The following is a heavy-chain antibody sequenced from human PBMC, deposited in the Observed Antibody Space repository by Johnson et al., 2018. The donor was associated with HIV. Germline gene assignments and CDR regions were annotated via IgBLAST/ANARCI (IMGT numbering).Heavy chain of an antibody. CDR1: GFTFSSYG. D-gene: IGHD6-13*01. V-gene: IGHV3-48*01. CDR3: ARGRKDIAAVDGLDNDGFDV. Sequence: VLLLESGGGLVQPGGSLRLSCAASGFTFSSYGMHWVRQAPGKGLEWVSYISSSGSTIYYADSVKGRFTISRDISKSTLSLQMNSLRVEDTAMYYCARGRKDIAAVDGLDNDGFDVWGQGTMVTVSS. J-gene: IGHJ3*01. CDR2: ISSSGSTI.